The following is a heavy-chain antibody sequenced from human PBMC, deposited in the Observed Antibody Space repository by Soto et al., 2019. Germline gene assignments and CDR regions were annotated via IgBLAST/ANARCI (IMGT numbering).Heavy chain of an antibody. J-gene: IGHJ6*03. CDR3: AKAPSTEDYYYYYMDV. CDR1: GFTFSSYA. V-gene: IGHV3-23*01. CDR2: ISGSGGST. D-gene: IGHD2-2*01. Sequence: DVQLLESGGGLVQPGGSLRLSCAASGFTFSSYAMSWVRQAPGKGLEWVSAISGSGGSTYYADSVKGRFTISRDNSKNTLYLQMNSLRAEDTAVYYCAKAPSTEDYYYYYMDVWGKGTTVTVSS.